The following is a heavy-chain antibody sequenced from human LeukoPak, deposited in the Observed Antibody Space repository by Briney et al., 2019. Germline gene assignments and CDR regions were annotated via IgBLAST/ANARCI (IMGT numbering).Heavy chain of an antibody. CDR1: GFIVSDNF. J-gene: IGHJ6*02. V-gene: IGHV3-53*01. Sequence: GVTLRLSCAASGFIVSDNFMSWVRQAPGKGLEWVSVIYSGGSTYYADSVKGRFTISRDNSKNTLYLQMNSLRAEDTAVYYCARCNWNYGMDVWGQGTTVTVCS. CDR3: ARCNWNYGMDV. D-gene: IGHD1-20*01. CDR2: IYSGGST.